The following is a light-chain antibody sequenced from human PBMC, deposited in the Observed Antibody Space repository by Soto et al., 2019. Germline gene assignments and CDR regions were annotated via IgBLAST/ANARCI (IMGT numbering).Light chain of an antibody. CDR2: DAS. CDR1: QDITNY. V-gene: IGKV1-16*01. Sequence: DIQMTQSPSSLSASVGDRVTITCQASQDITNYLNWYQQKPGEAPKVLIYDASSLQIGVPSRFSGSGSGTDFTLTISSLQPDDLETYYCQQYNSYSLTFGGGTKVDIK. J-gene: IGKJ4*01. CDR3: QQYNSYSLT.